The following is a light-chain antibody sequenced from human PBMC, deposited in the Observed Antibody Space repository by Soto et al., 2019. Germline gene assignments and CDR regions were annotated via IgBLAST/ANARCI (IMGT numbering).Light chain of an antibody. CDR3: QQYRSSPMT. Sequence: EIVLTQSPGTLSLSAGERATLSCRASQSVSSNCLAWFQQKPGQAPRLLIYTASSRATGIPDRFSGSGSGTDFTLTISRLEPEDFAVHYCQQYRSSPMTFGQGTKVEI. J-gene: IGKJ1*01. V-gene: IGKV3-20*01. CDR1: QSVSSNC. CDR2: TAS.